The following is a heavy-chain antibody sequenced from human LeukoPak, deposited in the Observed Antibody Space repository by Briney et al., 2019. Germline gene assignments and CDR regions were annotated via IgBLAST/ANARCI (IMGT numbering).Heavy chain of an antibody. CDR1: GFTFDDYG. Sequence: PGGSLRLSCAASGFTFDDYGMSWLRQAPGKGLEWVSGINWNGGSTGYADSVKGRFTISRDNAKNSLYLQMNSLRAEDTALYYCARETSYGGNYYFDYWGQGTLVTVSS. CDR3: ARETSYGGNYYFDY. D-gene: IGHD4-23*01. J-gene: IGHJ4*02. CDR2: INWNGGST. V-gene: IGHV3-20*04.